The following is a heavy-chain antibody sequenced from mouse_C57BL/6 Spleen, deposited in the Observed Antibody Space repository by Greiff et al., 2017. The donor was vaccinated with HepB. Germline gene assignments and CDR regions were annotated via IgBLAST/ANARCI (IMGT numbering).Heavy chain of an antibody. V-gene: IGHV5-17*01. J-gene: IGHJ4*01. CDR1: GFTFSDYG. CDR3: ARGDGSSYGYAMDY. Sequence: EVQLKESGGGLVKPGGSLKLSCAASGFTFSDYGMHWVRQAPEKGLEWVAYISSGSSTIYYADTVKGRFTISRDNAKNTLFLQMTSLRSEDTAMYYCARGDGSSYGYAMDYWGQGTSVTVSS. D-gene: IGHD1-1*01. CDR2: ISSGSSTI.